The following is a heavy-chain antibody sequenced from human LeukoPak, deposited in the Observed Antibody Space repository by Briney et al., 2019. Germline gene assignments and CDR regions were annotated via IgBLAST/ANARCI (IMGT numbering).Heavy chain of an antibody. Sequence: GGSLRLSCAASEFSFSSSWMNWVRQAPGKGLEWVANIKQDGSAKYYVDSVKGRFTISRDNAKNSLYLRMNSLRAEDTAVYYCGGGGYWGQGILVIVSS. J-gene: IGHJ4*02. D-gene: IGHD6-25*01. V-gene: IGHV3-7*05. CDR3: GGGGY. CDR2: IKQDGSAK. CDR1: EFSFSSSW.